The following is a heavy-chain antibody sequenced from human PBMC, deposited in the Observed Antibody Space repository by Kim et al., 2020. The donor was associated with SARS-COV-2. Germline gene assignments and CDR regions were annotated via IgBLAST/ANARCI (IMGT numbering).Heavy chain of an antibody. J-gene: IGHJ3*02. V-gene: IGHV4-31*03. D-gene: IGHD4-17*01. CDR3: ARGATTVTTGGQDAFDI. CDR1: GGSISSGGYY. Sequence: SETLSLTCTVSGGSISSGGYYWSWIRQHPGKGLEWIGYIYYSGSTYYNPSLKSRVTISVDTSKNQFSLKLSSVTAADTAVYYCARGATTVTTGGQDAFDIWGKGTMDT. CDR2: IYYSGST.